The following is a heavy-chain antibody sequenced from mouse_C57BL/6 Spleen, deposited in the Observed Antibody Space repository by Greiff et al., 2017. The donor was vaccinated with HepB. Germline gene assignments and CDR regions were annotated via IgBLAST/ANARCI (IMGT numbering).Heavy chain of an antibody. J-gene: IGHJ3*01. Sequence: VQRVESGAELAKPGASVKLSCKASGYTFTSYWMHWVKQRPGQGLEWIGYINPSSGYTKYNQKFKDKATLTADKSSSTAYMQLSSLTYEDSAVYYCAREGLFITTVVPGFAYWGQGTLVTVSA. CDR3: AREGLFITTVVPGFAY. CDR2: INPSSGYT. D-gene: IGHD1-1*01. V-gene: IGHV1-7*01. CDR1: GYTFTSYW.